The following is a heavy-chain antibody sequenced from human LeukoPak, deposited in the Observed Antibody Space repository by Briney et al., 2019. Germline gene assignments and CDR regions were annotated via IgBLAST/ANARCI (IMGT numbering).Heavy chain of an antibody. J-gene: IGHJ6*03. V-gene: IGHV4-39*07. CDR2: IYYSGST. Sequence: SETLSLTCTVSGGSISSSSYYWGWIRQPPGKGLEWIGSIYYSGSTYYNPSLKSRVTISVDTSKNQFSLKLSSVTAADTAVYYCARVVIDVYYYYYYMDVWGKGTTVTVSS. CDR3: ARVVIDVYYYYYYMDV. CDR1: GGSISSSSYY. D-gene: IGHD3-16*02.